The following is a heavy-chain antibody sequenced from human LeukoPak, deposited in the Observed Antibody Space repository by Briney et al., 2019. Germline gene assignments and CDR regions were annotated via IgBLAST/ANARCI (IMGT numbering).Heavy chain of an antibody. CDR1: GFTFSSYA. D-gene: IGHD3-16*02. Sequence: GGSLRLSCAASGFTFSSYAMSRVRQAPGKGLEWASAISGSGGSTYYADSVKGRFTISRDNSKNTLYLQMNSLRAEDTAVYYCAKGYRDAFDIWGQGTMVTVSS. CDR3: AKGYRDAFDI. V-gene: IGHV3-23*01. J-gene: IGHJ3*02. CDR2: ISGSGGST.